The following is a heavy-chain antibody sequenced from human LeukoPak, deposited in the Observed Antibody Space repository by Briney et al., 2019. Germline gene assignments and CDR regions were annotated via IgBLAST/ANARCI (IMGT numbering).Heavy chain of an antibody. CDR1: GFTFDDYA. Sequence: GGSLRLSCAVSGFTFDDYAMHWVRQVPGKGLEWVSGINWNSYSIGYADSVKGRFTTSRDNAKNSLYLQMNSLRAEDTAIYYCARCGDGLPCDFDYWGQGTLVTVSS. CDR2: INWNSYSI. J-gene: IGHJ4*02. D-gene: IGHD3-10*01. CDR3: ARCGDGLPCDFDY. V-gene: IGHV3-9*01.